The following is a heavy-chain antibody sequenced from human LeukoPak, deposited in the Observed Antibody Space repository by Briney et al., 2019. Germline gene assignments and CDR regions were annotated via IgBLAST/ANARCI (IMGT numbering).Heavy chain of an antibody. J-gene: IGHJ5*02. D-gene: IGHD1-26*01. CDR3: ARVGATDWFDP. V-gene: IGHV4-30-4*01. CDR1: GGSISSGDYS. CDR2: IYYSGST. Sequence: PSETLSLTCTVSGGSISSGDYSWSWIRQPPGKGLEWIGYIYYSGSTYYNPSLKSRVTISVDTSKNQFSLKLSSVTAADTAVYYCARVGATDWFDPWGQGTLVTVSS.